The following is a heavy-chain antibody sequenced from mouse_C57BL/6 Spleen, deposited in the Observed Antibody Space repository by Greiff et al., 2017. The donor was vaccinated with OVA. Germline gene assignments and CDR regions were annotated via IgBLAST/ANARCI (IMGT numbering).Heavy chain of an antibody. D-gene: IGHD1-1*01. J-gene: IGHJ4*01. CDR3: VRSRDYYAMDY. V-gene: IGHV10-1*01. CDR1: GFSFNTYA. CDR2: IRSKSNNYAT. Sequence: EVKLVESGGGLVQPKGSLKLSCAASGFSFNTYAMNWVRQAPGKGLEWVARIRSKSNNYATYYADSVKDRFTISRDDSESMLYLQMNNLKTEDTAMYYCVRSRDYYAMDYWGQGTSVTVSS.